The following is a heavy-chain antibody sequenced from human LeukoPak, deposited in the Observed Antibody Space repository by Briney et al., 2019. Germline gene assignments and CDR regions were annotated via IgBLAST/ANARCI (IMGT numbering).Heavy chain of an antibody. Sequence: GGSLRLSCAASGFTFSSYEMNWVRQAPGKGLEWVSYISSSGSTIYYADSVKGRFTISRDNAKNSLYLKMKSLRAEDTAVYYCAREGALGYYYDSSGRSYYFDYWGQGTLVTVSS. CDR3: AREGALGYYYDSSGRSYYFDY. CDR2: ISSSGSTI. V-gene: IGHV3-48*03. J-gene: IGHJ4*02. D-gene: IGHD3-22*01. CDR1: GFTFSSYE.